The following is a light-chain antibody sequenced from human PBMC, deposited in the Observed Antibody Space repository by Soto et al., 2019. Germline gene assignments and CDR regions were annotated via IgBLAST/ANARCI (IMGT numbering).Light chain of an antibody. CDR3: QQLNGDKLA. V-gene: IGKV1-9*01. J-gene: IGKJ4*01. CDR2: SAS. CDR1: QAMSTY. Sequence: DIQLTQSPSFLSAFVGDTVTITCRASQAMSTYLAWYQQKPGKVPKLLIRSASTLQSGVPPRFSGGGSGTEFTLTISTLQPDDSGIYYCQQLNGDKLAFGGGTKVDIK.